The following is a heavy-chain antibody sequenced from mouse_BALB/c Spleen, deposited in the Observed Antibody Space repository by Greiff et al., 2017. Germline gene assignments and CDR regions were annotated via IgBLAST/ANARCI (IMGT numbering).Heavy chain of an antibody. J-gene: IGHJ3*01. CDR3: ASPYGSSSCAY. V-gene: IGHV5-9-1*01. CDR2: ISSGGSYT. Sequence: EVMLVESGGGLVKPGGSLKLSCAASGFTFSSYAMSWVRQTPEKRLEWVATISSGGSYTYYPDSVKGRFTISRDNAKNTLYLQMSSLRSEDTAMYYCASPYGSSSCAYWGQGTLVTVSA. D-gene: IGHD1-1*01. CDR1: GFTFSSYA.